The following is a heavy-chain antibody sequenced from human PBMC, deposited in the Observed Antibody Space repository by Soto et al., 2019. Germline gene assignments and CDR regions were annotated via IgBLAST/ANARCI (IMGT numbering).Heavy chain of an antibody. J-gene: IGHJ4*02. D-gene: IGHD6-19*01. CDR3: ARQGHSSGLLLDY. Sequence: ASVNVSCKASGYTFTSYDINWVRQATGQGLEWMGWMNPNSGNTGYAQKFQGRVTMTRNTSISTAYMELSSLRSEDTAVYYCARQGHSSGLLLDYWGQGTLVTVSS. V-gene: IGHV1-8*01. CDR1: GYTFTSYD. CDR2: MNPNSGNT.